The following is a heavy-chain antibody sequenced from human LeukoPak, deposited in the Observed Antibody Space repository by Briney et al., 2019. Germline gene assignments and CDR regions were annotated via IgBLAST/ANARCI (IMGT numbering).Heavy chain of an antibody. CDR3: ARYSGSYSGFDY. Sequence: SETLSLTCTVSGGYISSYYWSWIRQPPGKGLEWIGYIYYSGSINYNPSLKSRVTISVDTSKNQSSLKLRSVTAADTAVYYCARYSGSYSGFDYWGQGTLVTVSS. CDR1: GGYISSYY. V-gene: IGHV4-59*08. D-gene: IGHD1-26*01. J-gene: IGHJ4*02. CDR2: IYYSGSI.